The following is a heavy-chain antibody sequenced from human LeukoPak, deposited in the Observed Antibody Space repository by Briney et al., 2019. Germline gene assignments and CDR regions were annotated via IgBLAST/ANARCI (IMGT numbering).Heavy chain of an antibody. Sequence: GGSLRLSCAASGFTFSSYAMSWVRQAPGKGLEWVSAISGNGGSTYYADSVKGRFTISRDNSKNTLYLQMNSLRAEDTAVYYCAKDPEQQLRTYFDYWGQGTLVTVSS. CDR3: AKDPEQQLRTYFDY. V-gene: IGHV3-23*01. D-gene: IGHD6-13*01. CDR2: ISGNGGST. CDR1: GFTFSSYA. J-gene: IGHJ4*02.